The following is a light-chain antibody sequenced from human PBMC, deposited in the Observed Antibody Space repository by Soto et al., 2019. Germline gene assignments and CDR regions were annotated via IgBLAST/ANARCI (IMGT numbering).Light chain of an antibody. CDR2: GAS. Sequence: EIVLTQSPATLPVSPGERATLSCRASQSVSSNLAWYQQKPGQAPRLLIYGASTRATGSPARFSGSGSGTEFTLTSSSRQSEHFAVYYYQQYNNWPLTFGQGTRLE. J-gene: IGKJ5*01. CDR1: QSVSSN. V-gene: IGKV3-15*01. CDR3: QQYNNWPLT.